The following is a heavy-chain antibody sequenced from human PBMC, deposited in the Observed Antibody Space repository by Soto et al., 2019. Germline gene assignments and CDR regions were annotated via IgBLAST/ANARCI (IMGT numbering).Heavy chain of an antibody. V-gene: IGHV3-23*01. J-gene: IGHJ6*02. CDR1: GFTFSDHA. D-gene: IGHD3-10*01. CDR2: IRGDLVTT. Sequence: EMQLLESGGDLGQPGGSLRLSCATSGFTFSDHAMHWVRQAPGEGLEWVSGIRGDLVTTPYADSVKGRFTISRDNAKNTLYLQMNSLIAEDTAVYYCARDGVEYYYGSGSYYDGMDVCGQGTTVTVSS. CDR3: ARDGVEYYYGSGSYYDGMDV.